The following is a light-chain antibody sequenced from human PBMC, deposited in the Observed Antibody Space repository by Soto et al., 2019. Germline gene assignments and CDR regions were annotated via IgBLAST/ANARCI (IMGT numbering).Light chain of an antibody. CDR3: SSYTSSSTLLYV. CDR2: DVS. CDR1: SSDVGGYNY. J-gene: IGLJ1*01. V-gene: IGLV2-14*01. Sequence: QPALTQPASVSGSPGQSITISCTGTSSDVGGYNYVSWYQQHPGKAPKLMIYDVSNRPSGVSNRFSGSKSGNTASPTISGLQAEDEADYYCSSYTSSSTLLYVFGTGTKLTVL.